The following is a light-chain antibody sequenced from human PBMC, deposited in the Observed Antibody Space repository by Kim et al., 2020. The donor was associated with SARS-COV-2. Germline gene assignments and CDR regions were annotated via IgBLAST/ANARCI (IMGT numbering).Light chain of an antibody. J-gene: IGLJ3*02. V-gene: IGLV2-14*04. CDR1: SSDIGDYNY. Sequence: GQSITTSCRGTSSDIGDYNYVSWYQQHPGKAPKLMIYDVTKRPSGVSNRFSGSKSGNTASLTISGLQAEDEADYYCNSYSSSSTLVFGGGTKLTVL. CDR3: NSYSSSSTLV. CDR2: DVT.